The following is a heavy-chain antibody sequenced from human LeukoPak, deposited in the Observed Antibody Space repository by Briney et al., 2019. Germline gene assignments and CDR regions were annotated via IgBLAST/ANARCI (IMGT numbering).Heavy chain of an antibody. J-gene: IGHJ6*03. CDR3: ARYGVVVPAAGTYYYYYYMDV. D-gene: IGHD2-2*01. CDR1: GGSINSGGYY. CDR2: IYYSGST. Sequence: SETLSLTCTVSGGSINSGGYYWSWIRQHPGKGLEWIGYIYYSGSTYYNPSLKSRVTISVDTSKNQFSLKLSSVTAADTAVYYCARYGVVVPAAGTYYYYYYMDVWGKGTTVTVSS. V-gene: IGHV4-31*03.